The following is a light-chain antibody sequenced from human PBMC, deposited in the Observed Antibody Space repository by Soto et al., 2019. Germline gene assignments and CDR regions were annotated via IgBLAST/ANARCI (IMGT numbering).Light chain of an antibody. Sequence: IQMTQSPSTLSASVGDRVTITCRASQSISNWLAWYQQKPGKAPKLLIYKASSLESGVPSRFSGSGSGTEFTLTISSLQPDDFATYYCQQYNNYWTFGQGTKVEIK. CDR3: QQYNNYWT. CDR2: KAS. V-gene: IGKV1-5*03. CDR1: QSISNW. J-gene: IGKJ1*01.